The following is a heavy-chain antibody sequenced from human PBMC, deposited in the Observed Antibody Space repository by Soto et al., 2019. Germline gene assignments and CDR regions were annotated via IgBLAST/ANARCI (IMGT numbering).Heavy chain of an antibody. CDR1: GGSFSGYY. Sequence: QVQLQQWGAGLLKPSETLSLTCAVYGGSFSGYYWSWIRQPPGKGLEWIGEINHSGSTNYNPSLKSRVTISVDTSNNQYSLKLSSVTAADSAVYYCARPFTPIVVVAAPDAIDIWGQGTMVTVSS. V-gene: IGHV4-34*01. CDR2: INHSGST. CDR3: ARPFTPIVVVAAPDAIDI. J-gene: IGHJ3*02. D-gene: IGHD2-15*01.